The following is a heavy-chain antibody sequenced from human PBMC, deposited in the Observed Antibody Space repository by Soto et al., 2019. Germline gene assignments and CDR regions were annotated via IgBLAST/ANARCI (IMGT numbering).Heavy chain of an antibody. CDR1: GVTVSSYS. Sequence: GGCLGLSCAACGVTVSSYSMNWVRQDPGKGLEWVSYISSSSSTIYYADSVKGRFTISRDNAKNSLYLQMNSLRAEDTAVYYCASDPLSGYDSLAYWRQGTLVTVSS. J-gene: IGHJ4*02. CDR2: ISSSSSTI. CDR3: ASDPLSGYDSLAY. D-gene: IGHD5-12*01. V-gene: IGHV3-48*04.